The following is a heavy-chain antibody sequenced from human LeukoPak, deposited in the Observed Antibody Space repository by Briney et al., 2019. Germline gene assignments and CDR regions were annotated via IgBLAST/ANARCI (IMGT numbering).Heavy chain of an antibody. CDR2: ISSSGSII. CDR3: ARAPAYDFWSGYYPRPFDY. Sequence: GGSLRLSCAASGFTFCSYEINWVRQAPGKGLEWVSYISSSGSIIYYADSVKGRFTISRDNAKNSLYLQMNSLRAEDTAVYYCARAPAYDFWSGYYPRPFDYWGQGTLVTVSS. CDR1: GFTFCSYE. D-gene: IGHD3-3*01. J-gene: IGHJ4*02. V-gene: IGHV3-48*03.